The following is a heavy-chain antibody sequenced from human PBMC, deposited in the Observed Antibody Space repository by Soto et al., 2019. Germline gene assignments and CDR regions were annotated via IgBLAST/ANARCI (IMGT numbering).Heavy chain of an antibody. J-gene: IGHJ4*02. V-gene: IGHV4-31*03. CDR3: ARGNYYYDSSGYYRGGVFDH. Sequence: TSETLSLTCTVSGGSISSGGYYWSWIRQHPGKGLEWIGYIYFTGSTYYNPSLKSRLTISLDTSENQFSLKLSSVTAADTAVYYCARGNYYYDSSGYYRGGVFDHWGQGALVTVSS. CDR1: GGSISSGGYY. CDR2: IYFTGST. D-gene: IGHD3-22*01.